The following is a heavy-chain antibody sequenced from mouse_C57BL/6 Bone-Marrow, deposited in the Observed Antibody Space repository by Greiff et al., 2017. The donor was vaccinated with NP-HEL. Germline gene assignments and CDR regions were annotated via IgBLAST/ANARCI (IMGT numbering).Heavy chain of an antibody. V-gene: IGHV3-6*01. Sequence: VQLVESGPGLVKPSQSLSLTCSVTGYSITSGYYWNWIRQFPGNKLEWMGYISYDGSNNYNPSLKNRISITRDTSKNQFFLKLNSVTTEDTATYYCARGNLNWDEAMDYWGQGTSGTVSS. CDR1: GYSITSGYY. J-gene: IGHJ4*01. CDR2: ISYDGSN. D-gene: IGHD4-1*01. CDR3: ARGNLNWDEAMDY.